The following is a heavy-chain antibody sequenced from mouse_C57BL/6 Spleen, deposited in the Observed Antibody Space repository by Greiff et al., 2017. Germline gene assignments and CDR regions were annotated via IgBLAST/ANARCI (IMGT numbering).Heavy chain of an antibody. CDR3: ARIYYGNYFYAMDY. CDR1: GFTFSSYA. V-gene: IGHV5-4*03. Sequence: EVKLMESGGGLVKPGGSLKLSCAASGFTFSSYAMSWVRQTPEKRLEWVATISDGGSYTYYPDNVKGRFTISRDNAKNNLYLQMSHLKSEDTTMYYCARIYYGNYFYAMDYWGQGTSVTVSS. J-gene: IGHJ4*01. D-gene: IGHD2-1*01. CDR2: ISDGGSYT.